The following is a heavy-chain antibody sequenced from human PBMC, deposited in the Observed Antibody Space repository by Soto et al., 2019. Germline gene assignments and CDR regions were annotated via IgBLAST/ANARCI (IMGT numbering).Heavy chain of an antibody. CDR3: STYDYISGTYRVRWAY. V-gene: IGHV3-15*01. Sequence: VVSLRLSCAASGFTFGDPCMGWILQPPGKGLEWVGRILSKVDGGTTDYSAPVKDRFSISRDDSQNMLYLQMNSLKTEDTAVYYFSTYDYISGTYRVRWAYWGLGTVVTVSS. D-gene: IGHD3-16*02. CDR2: ILSKVDGGTT. CDR1: GFTFGDPC. J-gene: IGHJ4*02.